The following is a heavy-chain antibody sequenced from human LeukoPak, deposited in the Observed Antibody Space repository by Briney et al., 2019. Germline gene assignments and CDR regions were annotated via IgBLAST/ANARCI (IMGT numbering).Heavy chain of an antibody. J-gene: IGHJ5*02. Sequence: LETLSLTCAVYGGSFSGYYWSWIRQPPGKGLEWIGEINHSGSTNYNPSLKSRVTISVDTSKNQFSLKLSSVTAADTAVYYCARARSAWFDPWGQGTLVTVSS. CDR1: GGSFSGYY. D-gene: IGHD3-3*01. CDR2: INHSGST. CDR3: ARARSAWFDP. V-gene: IGHV4-34*01.